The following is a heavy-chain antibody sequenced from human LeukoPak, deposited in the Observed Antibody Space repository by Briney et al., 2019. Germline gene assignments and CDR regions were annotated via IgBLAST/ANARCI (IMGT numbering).Heavy chain of an antibody. D-gene: IGHD3-22*01. CDR3: ARDYYYYDSSGPRYFDL. CDR1: GGSISSYY. Sequence: SETLSLTCTVSGGSISSYYRSWIRQPPGKGLEWIGYIYYSGSTNYNPSLKSRVTISVDKTMNQFSLKLSSVTAADTAVYYCARDYYYYDSSGPRYFDLWGRGTLVTVSS. CDR2: IYYSGST. V-gene: IGHV4-59*01. J-gene: IGHJ2*01.